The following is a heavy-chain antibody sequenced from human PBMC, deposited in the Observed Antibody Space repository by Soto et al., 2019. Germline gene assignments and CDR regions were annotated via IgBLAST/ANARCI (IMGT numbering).Heavy chain of an antibody. D-gene: IGHD3-9*01. CDR1: GFTFSEYS. J-gene: IGHJ5*02. Sequence: GGSLRLSCSASGFTFSEYSMHWVRQAPGKXLQYVSTISSDGDITYYADSVKGRFTISRDNSKNTLYLQMNSLRPEDTAVYYCVKVSTFYDILTGYYSTNFFDPWGQGTLVTVSS. V-gene: IGHV3-64D*06. CDR2: ISSDGDIT. CDR3: VKVSTFYDILTGYYSTNFFDP.